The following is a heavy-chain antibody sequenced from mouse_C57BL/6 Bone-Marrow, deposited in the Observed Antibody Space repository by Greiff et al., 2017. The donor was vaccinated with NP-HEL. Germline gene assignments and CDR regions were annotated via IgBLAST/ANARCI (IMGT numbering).Heavy chain of an antibody. D-gene: IGHD1-1*01. CDR1: GYTFTDYE. CDR2: IDPETGGT. CDR3: TIYYGSSEAY. V-gene: IGHV1-15*01. J-gene: IGHJ3*01. Sequence: QVQLKESGAELVRPGASVTLSCKASGYTFTDYEMHWVKQTPVHGLEWIGAIDPETGGTAYNQKFKGKAILTADKSSSTAYMELRSLTSEDSAVYYCTIYYGSSEAYWGQGTLVTVSA.